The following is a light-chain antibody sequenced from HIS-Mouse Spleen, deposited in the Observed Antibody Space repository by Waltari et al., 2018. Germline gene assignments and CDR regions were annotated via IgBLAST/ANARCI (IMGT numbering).Light chain of an antibody. CDR2: AAS. J-gene: IGKJ1*01. CDR3: QQLNSDPPT. V-gene: IGKV1-9*01. Sequence: DIQLTQSPSFLSASVGDRVTITCRASQGISSYLAWYQQKPGKAPKLLIYAASTLQSGVPSRFSGSGSGTEFTLTISSLQPEDFATYYCQQLNSDPPTFGQGTKVEIE. CDR1: QGISSY.